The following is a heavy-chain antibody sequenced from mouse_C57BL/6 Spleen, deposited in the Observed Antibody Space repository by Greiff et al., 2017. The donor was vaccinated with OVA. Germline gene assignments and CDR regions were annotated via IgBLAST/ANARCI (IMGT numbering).Heavy chain of an antibody. CDR2: INPNNGGT. J-gene: IGHJ2*01. Sequence: VQLKQSGPELVKPGASVKISCKASGYTFTDYYMNWVKQSHGKSLEWIGDINPNNGGTSYNQKFKGKATLTVDKSSSTAYMELRSLTSEDSAVYYCARYWGDYFDYWGQGTTLTVSS. CDR3: ARYWGDYFDY. D-gene: IGHD4-1*01. V-gene: IGHV1-26*01. CDR1: GYTFTDYY.